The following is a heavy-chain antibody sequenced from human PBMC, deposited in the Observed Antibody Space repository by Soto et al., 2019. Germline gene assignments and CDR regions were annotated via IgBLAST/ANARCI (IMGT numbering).Heavy chain of an antibody. Sequence: ASETLSLTCTVSGGSISSGDYYWSWIRQPPGKGLEWIRYIYYSGSTYYNPSLKSRVTISVDTSKNQFSLKLSSATAADTAVYYCASRKSSPYFDYWGQGTLVTVSS. V-gene: IGHV4-30-4*01. CDR2: IYYSGST. CDR1: GGSISSGDYY. J-gene: IGHJ4*02. D-gene: IGHD3-10*01. CDR3: ASRKSSPYFDY.